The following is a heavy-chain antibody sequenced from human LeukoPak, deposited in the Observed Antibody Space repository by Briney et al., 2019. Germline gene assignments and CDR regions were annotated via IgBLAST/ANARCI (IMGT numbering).Heavy chain of an antibody. V-gene: IGHV5-51*01. CDR2: LYPGDSVT. CDR3: ARHRSLDY. Sequence: PGESLKISCKTSGYSFSSYYIGWVRQMPGKGLEWMGILYPGDSVTRYGPSFQGQVTFSVDKSISTAYLQWSSLKASDTAMYYCARHRSLDYWGQGTLVTVSS. CDR1: GYSFSSYY. D-gene: IGHD3-10*01. J-gene: IGHJ4*02.